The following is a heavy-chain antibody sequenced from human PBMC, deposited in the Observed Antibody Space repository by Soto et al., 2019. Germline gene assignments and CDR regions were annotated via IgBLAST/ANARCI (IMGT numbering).Heavy chain of an antibody. Sequence: ASETLSLTCTVSGGSVSSGSYYWSWIRQPPGKGLEWIGYIYYSGSTNYNPSLKSRVTISVDTSKNQFSLKLSSVTAADTAVYYCARVAYGGNSVYYFDYWGQGTLVTVPS. CDR3: ARVAYGGNSVYYFDY. D-gene: IGHD2-21*02. V-gene: IGHV4-61*01. J-gene: IGHJ4*02. CDR1: GGSVSSGSYY. CDR2: IYYSGST.